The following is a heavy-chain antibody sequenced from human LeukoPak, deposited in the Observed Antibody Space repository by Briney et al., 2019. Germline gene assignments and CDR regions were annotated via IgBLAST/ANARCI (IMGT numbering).Heavy chain of an antibody. CDR3: AKVATCTYFDS. CDR2: IGDSGVPT. V-gene: IGHV3-23*01. CDR1: QFTFTTYA. Sequence: GGSLRLSCAASQFTFTTYAMSWVRQAPGRGLEWVSSIGDSGVPTYYADSVKGRFTISRDNSQNTLYLQMNSLGADDTAVYYCAKVATCTYFDSWGQGTLVTVSS. J-gene: IGHJ4*02.